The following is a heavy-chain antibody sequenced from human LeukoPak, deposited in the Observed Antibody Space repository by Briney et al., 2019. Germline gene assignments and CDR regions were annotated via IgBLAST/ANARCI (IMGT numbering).Heavy chain of an antibody. CDR1: GGTFSSYA. J-gene: IGHJ4*02. Sequence: SVKVSCKASGGTFSSYAISWVRQAPGQGLEWMGRIIPILGIANYAQKFQGRVTITADKSTSTAYMELSSLRSEDTAVYYCKIAAAGTYDYWGQGTLVTVSS. V-gene: IGHV1-69*04. CDR3: KIAAAGTYDY. D-gene: IGHD6-13*01. CDR2: IIPILGIA.